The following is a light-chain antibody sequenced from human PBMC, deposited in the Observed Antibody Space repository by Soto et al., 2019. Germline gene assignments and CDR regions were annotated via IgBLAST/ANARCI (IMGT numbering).Light chain of an antibody. CDR2: GNT. Sequence: QSVLTQPPSVSGAPGQRVTISCTGSSSNIGAGYDVHWYQQFPGTAPKLLIFGNTNRPSGVPDRFSGSRSGTSASLAITGLQAEDEADYYCQSYDSSLSGSVFGGGTQLTFL. V-gene: IGLV1-40*01. CDR3: QSYDSSLSGSV. J-gene: IGLJ7*01. CDR1: SSNIGAGYD.